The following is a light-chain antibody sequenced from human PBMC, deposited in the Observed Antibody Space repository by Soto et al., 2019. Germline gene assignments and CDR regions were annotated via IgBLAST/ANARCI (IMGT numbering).Light chain of an antibody. CDR3: QQYGSSLFT. CDR2: GAS. V-gene: IGKV3-20*01. J-gene: IGKJ2*01. CDR1: QSVTSSY. Sequence: EIVLTQSPGNLSLSPGERATLSCRASQSVTSSYLAWYHQRPGQAPRLLIYGASTRATGIPDRFSGSGSGTDFTLTISRLEPEDFAMYYCQQYGSSLFTFGQGTKLEI.